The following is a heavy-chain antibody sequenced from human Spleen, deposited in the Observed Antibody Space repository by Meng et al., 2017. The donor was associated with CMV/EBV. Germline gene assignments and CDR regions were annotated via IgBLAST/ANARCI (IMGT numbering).Heavy chain of an antibody. D-gene: IGHD6-13*01. V-gene: IGHV3-21*01. CDR2: ISSSSSYV. CDR1: GFTFSSYS. Sequence: GGSLRLSCAASGFTFSSYSMNWVRQAPGKGLEWVSSISSSSSYVYYADSVKGRFTISRDNAKNSLYLQMNSLRAEDTAVYYCARGGIAAPILDYYYGMDVWGQGTTVTVSS. J-gene: IGHJ6*02. CDR3: ARGGIAAPILDYYYGMDV.